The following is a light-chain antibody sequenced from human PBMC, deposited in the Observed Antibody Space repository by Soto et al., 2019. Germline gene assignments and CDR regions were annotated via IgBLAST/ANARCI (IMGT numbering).Light chain of an antibody. V-gene: IGLV2-23*01. CDR2: AGS. CDR3: CSFARGSSYV. CDR1: SSDVGSYNL. J-gene: IGLJ1*01. Sequence: QSALTQPASVSGSPGQSITISCTGTSSDVGSYNLVSWYQQHPGKAPKLIISAGSERPSGVSTRFSGSKSGNTASLTISGLQAEDEADYYCCSFARGSSYVFGTGTKVTVL.